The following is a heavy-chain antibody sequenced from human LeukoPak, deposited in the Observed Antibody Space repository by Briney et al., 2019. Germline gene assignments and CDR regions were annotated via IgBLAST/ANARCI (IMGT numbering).Heavy chain of an antibody. Sequence: SETLSLTCTVSGGSVSSGSYYWSWIRQPPGKGLEWIGYIYYSGSTNYNPSLKSRVTISVDTSKNQFSLKLSSVTAADTAVYYCARALGRFDLWGRGTLVTVSS. CDR3: ARALGRFDL. D-gene: IGHD7-27*01. V-gene: IGHV4-61*01. CDR2: IYYSGST. J-gene: IGHJ2*01. CDR1: GGSVSSGSYY.